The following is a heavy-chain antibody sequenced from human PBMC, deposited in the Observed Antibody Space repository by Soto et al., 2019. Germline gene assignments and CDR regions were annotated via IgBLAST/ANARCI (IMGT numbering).Heavy chain of an antibody. V-gene: IGHV4-4*02. CDR1: SGSISSSNW. J-gene: IGHJ3*02. Sequence: QVQLQESGPGLVKPSGTLSLTCAVSSGSISSSNWWSWVRQPPGKGLEWIGEIYHSGSTNYNPSLKSRVTISGDKSKNQFSLKLSSVTAADPGVYYCASCKIFGGVIIWGQGTMVTVSS. D-gene: IGHD3-3*01. CDR2: IYHSGST. CDR3: ASCKIFGGVII.